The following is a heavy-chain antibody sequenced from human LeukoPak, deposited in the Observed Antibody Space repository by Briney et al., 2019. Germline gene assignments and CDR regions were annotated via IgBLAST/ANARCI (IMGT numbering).Heavy chain of an antibody. CDR3: ARGHYYYYMDV. CDR2: MNPNSGNT. Sequence: ASVKVSCRASGYTFTSYDINWARQATGQGLEWMGWMNPNSGNTGYAQKFQGRVTITRNTSISTAYMELSSLRSEDTAAYYCARGHYYYYMDVWGKGTTVTVSS. J-gene: IGHJ6*03. CDR1: GYTFTSYD. V-gene: IGHV1-8*03.